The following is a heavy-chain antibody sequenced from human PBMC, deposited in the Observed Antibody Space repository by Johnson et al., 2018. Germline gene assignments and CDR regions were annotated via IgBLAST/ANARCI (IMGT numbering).Heavy chain of an antibody. D-gene: IGHD4-17*01. CDR1: GFTFSSYA. CDR3: AREMKTTVTTFGDAFDI. CDR2: ISGRGGST. Sequence: VQLVQSGGGLVQPGGSLRLSCAASGFTFSSYAMSWVRQAPGKGLEWVSAISGRGGSTYYADSVKGRFTISRDNAKNSLYLQRNSLRAEDTAVYYCAREMKTTVTTFGDAFDIWGQGTMVTVSS. V-gene: IGHV3-23*04. J-gene: IGHJ3*02.